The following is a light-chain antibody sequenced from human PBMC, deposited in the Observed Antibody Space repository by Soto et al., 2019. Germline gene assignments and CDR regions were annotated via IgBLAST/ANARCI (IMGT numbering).Light chain of an antibody. CDR1: ESVHSN. CDR2: YAS. CDR3: QHYSNWPPT. J-gene: IGKJ3*01. Sequence: EVVMTQSPAPLSVSPGERVTLSCRASESVHSNLAWYQQKPGQGPRLLIYYASTRVTGVPDRFSGSGSVTEFTLTISSLQSEDFGVYYCQHYSNWPPTFGPGTKVEIK. V-gene: IGKV3-15*01.